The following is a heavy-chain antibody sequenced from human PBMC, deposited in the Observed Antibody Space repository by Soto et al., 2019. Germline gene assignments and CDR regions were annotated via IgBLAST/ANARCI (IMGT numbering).Heavy chain of an antibody. J-gene: IGHJ5*02. CDR3: ARGSEAWFDP. V-gene: IGHV4-59*01. CDR2: VYSTEIT. Sequence: LSLTCTVSGDSTSSYFWSWIRQPPGKGLEWIGYVYSTEITNYNPSLKSRVAMSIDTSKNQFSLKVRSVTAADTAVYYCARGSEAWFDPWGQGTLVTVSS. CDR1: GDSTSSYF.